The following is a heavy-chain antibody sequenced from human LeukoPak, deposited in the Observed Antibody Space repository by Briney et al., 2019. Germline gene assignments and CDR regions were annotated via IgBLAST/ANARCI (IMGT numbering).Heavy chain of an antibody. CDR3: ARMFPAAYPDYYYYMDV. CDR2: IYDSGST. Sequence: SGTLSLTCTVSGGSISSRNWWSWVRQPPGKGLEWIGEIYDSGSTNYNPSLKSRVTISIDESKNHFSLKLSSATAADTAVYYCARMFPAAYPDYYYYMDVWGKGTTVTVSS. J-gene: IGHJ6*03. D-gene: IGHD2-2*01. V-gene: IGHV4-4*02. CDR1: GGSISSRNW.